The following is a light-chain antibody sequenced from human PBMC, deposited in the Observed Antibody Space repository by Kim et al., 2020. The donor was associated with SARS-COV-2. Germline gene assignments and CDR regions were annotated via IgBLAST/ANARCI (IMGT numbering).Light chain of an antibody. CDR3: QQYSKWPYT. CDR1: HSVGKS. J-gene: IGKJ2*01. V-gene: IGKV3-15*01. CDR2: GAF. Sequence: VSPGERATLSCRASHSVGKSLAWYQQIRGRAPRLLMYGAFTRATGVPARFSGSGSGTDFTLTISSLQSEDFAVYFCQQYSKWPYTFGKGTKLEI.